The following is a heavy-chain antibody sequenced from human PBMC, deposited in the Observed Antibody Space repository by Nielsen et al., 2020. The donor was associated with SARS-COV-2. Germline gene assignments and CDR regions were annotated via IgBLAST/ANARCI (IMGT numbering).Heavy chain of an antibody. D-gene: IGHD1-26*01. Sequence: GSLRLSCAASGFPFRNYGMHWVRQAPGKGLEWVAVIWYDGSKKYYGDSVKDRFTISRDNSKNTLFLQMNSLRVDDTAMYYCATASGTYYAMYWGQGTLVTVSS. CDR2: IWYDGSKK. J-gene: IGHJ4*02. V-gene: IGHV3-33*01. CDR3: ATASGTYYAMY. CDR1: GFPFRNYG.